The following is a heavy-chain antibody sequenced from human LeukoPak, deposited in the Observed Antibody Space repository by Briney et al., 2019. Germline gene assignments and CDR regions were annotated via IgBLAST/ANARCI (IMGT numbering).Heavy chain of an antibody. Sequence: SETLSLTCAVYGGSFSGYYWSWIRQPPGKGLEWIGEMNHSGSTNYNPSLKSRVTMSVDTSKNQFSLKLSSVTAADTAVYYCARVRYGSGSLYYYYYYMDVWGKGTTVTISS. J-gene: IGHJ6*03. D-gene: IGHD3-10*01. CDR1: GGSFSGYY. CDR2: MNHSGST. CDR3: ARVRYGSGSLYYYYYYMDV. V-gene: IGHV4-34*01.